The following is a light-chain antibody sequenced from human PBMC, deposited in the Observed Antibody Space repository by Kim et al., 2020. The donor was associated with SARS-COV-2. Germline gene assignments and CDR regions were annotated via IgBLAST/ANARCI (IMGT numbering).Light chain of an antibody. CDR2: GKN. J-gene: IGLJ2*01. Sequence: SSELTQDPDVSVALGQTVRITCQGDSLRSYYATWYQQKPGQAPIVVMYGKNNRPSGIPDRFSGSSSGNTASLTITGTQAGDEADYYCNSRDSNDNVLFGGGTQLTVL. CDR1: SLRSYY. CDR3: NSRDSNDNVL. V-gene: IGLV3-19*01.